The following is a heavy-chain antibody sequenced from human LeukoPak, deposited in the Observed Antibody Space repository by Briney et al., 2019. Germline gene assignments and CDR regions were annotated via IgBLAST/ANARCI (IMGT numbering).Heavy chain of an antibody. CDR2: INSDGSST. D-gene: IGHD3-10*01. CDR1: GFTFSSYS. J-gene: IGHJ5*02. Sequence: GGSLRLSCAASGFTFSSYSMNWVRQAPGKGLAWVSRINSDGSSTIYADSVKGRFTISRDNAKSTLFLQMNSLRAEDTAVYFCTRSYYSSRGGRFDPWGQGTLVTVSS. CDR3: TRSYYSSRGGRFDP. V-gene: IGHV3-74*01.